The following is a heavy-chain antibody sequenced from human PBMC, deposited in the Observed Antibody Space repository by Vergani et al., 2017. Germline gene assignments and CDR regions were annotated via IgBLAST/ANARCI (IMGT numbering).Heavy chain of an antibody. Sequence: QVQLQQWGAGLLKPSETLSLTCAVYGGSFSDYYWSWIRQPPGKGLEWIGEINHSGSTNYNPSLKSRVTISVDTSKNQFFLKVSSVTAADTAVYYCARSYSSGAVADYWGQGTLVTVSS. CDR2: INHSGST. CDR1: GGSFSDYY. V-gene: IGHV4-34*01. J-gene: IGHJ4*02. CDR3: ARSYSSGAVADY. D-gene: IGHD6-19*01.